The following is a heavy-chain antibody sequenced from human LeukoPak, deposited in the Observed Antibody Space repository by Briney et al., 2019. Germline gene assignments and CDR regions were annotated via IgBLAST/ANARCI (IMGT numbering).Heavy chain of an antibody. CDR3: AALLGGPHPGY. CDR2: ISISSNYI. V-gene: IGHV3-21*01. CDR1: GFTFSSYS. J-gene: IGHJ4*02. D-gene: IGHD7-27*01. Sequence: GGSLRLSCAASGFTFSSYSLNWVRQAPGKGLGWVSSISISSNYIYYADSVKGRFTISRDNAKNSLYLQMNSLRAEDTAVYYCAALLGGPHPGYWGQGTLVTVSS.